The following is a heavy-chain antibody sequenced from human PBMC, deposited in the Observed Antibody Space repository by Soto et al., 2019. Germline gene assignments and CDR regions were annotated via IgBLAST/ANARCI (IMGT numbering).Heavy chain of an antibody. J-gene: IGHJ4*02. CDR2: ISSSSSYI. CDR1: GFTFSSYS. V-gene: IGHV3-21*01. Sequence: LRLSCAASGFTFSSYSMNWVRQAPGKGLEWVSSISSSSSYIYYADSVKGRFTISRDNAKNSLYLQMNSLRAEDTAVYYCARVPYSSSPEPLDYWGQGTLVTVSS. D-gene: IGHD6-6*01. CDR3: ARVPYSSSPEPLDY.